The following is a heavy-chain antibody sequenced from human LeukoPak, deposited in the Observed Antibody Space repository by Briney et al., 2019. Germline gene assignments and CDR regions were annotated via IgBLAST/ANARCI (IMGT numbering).Heavy chain of an antibody. D-gene: IGHD2-2*01. V-gene: IGHV1-18*01. CDR3: ARAPFCSSVSCYRTNNWLDP. J-gene: IGHJ5*02. CDR1: GYTFTRYG. Sequence: WASVKVSCKTSGYTFTRYGVSWVRQAPGQGLEWMGWISGNNDNTNYAQRVQDRITMTTDKSTSTAYMELRSLRSDDAAVYYCARAPFCSSVSCYRTNNWLDPWGQGTLVTVSS. CDR2: ISGNNDNT.